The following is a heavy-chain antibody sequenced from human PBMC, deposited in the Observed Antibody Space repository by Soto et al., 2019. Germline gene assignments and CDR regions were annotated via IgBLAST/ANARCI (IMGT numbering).Heavy chain of an antibody. CDR2: IYYSGST. Sequence: PSETLSLTCTVSGGSISSYYWSWIRQPPGKGLEWIGYIYYSGSTNDNPSLKSRVTISVGTSKNQFSLKLSSVTAADTAVYYCARDTTTESYYYYGMDVWGPGTTVTVSS. V-gene: IGHV4-59*01. J-gene: IGHJ6*02. CDR3: ARDTTTESYYYYGMDV. CDR1: GGSISSYY. D-gene: IGHD4-17*01.